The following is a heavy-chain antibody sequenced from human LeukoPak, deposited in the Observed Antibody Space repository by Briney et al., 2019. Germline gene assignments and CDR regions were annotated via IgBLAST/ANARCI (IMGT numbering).Heavy chain of an antibody. J-gene: IGHJ6*03. CDR3: AGPDPDIVVVPAPLTLYTMDV. Sequence: SETLSLTCTVSGGSISSSSYYWGWIRQPPGKGLEWIGSIYYSGSTYYNPSLKSRVTISVDTSKNQFSLKLSSVTAPDTAVYSCAGPDPDIVVVPAPLTLYTMDVGGKGPTAPVSS. D-gene: IGHD2-2*01. CDR2: IYYSGST. V-gene: IGHV4-39*01. CDR1: GGSISSSSYY.